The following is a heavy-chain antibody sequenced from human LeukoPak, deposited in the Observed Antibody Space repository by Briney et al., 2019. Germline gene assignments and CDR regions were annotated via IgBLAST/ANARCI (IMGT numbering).Heavy chain of an antibody. J-gene: IGHJ4*02. V-gene: IGHV6-1*01. CDR1: GDSVSINSAV. CDR2: TYYRSKWYN. CDR3: ASSGSYRFDY. D-gene: IGHD1-26*01. Sequence: SQTLSLTFAISGDSVSINSAVWNWIRQSPSRGLEWLGKTYYRSKWYNEYAVSEKSRVIITPDTSKNQFSLQLNSVTPDDTAVYYCASSGSYRFDYWGQGTLVTVSS.